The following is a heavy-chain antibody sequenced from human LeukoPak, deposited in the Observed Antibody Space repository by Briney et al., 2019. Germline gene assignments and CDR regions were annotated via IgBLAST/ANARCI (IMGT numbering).Heavy chain of an antibody. Sequence: GGSLRLSCAASGFTFSTYAMNWVRQAPGKGLEWVSGISAGGGSIWYADSVKGRFTVSRDNSKNTLYLQMNRLRAEDTATYYCATFDWGSSPNWGQGSRVTVSS. CDR2: ISAGGGSI. D-gene: IGHD3-9*01. CDR1: GFTFSTYA. CDR3: ATFDWGSSPN. V-gene: IGHV3-23*01. J-gene: IGHJ4*02.